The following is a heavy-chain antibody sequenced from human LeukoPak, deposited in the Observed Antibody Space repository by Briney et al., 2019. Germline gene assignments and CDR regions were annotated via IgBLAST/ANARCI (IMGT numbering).Heavy chain of an antibody. Sequence: PSETLSLTCTVSGDSISSSDYCWSSIRQPPGRGLEFVGCLYFSGSTYYNPSLNGRVTISVDTSKNQFSLNLYSMTAADTALYFCARPRSHHGWFDPWGQGTLVTVSS. J-gene: IGHJ5*02. D-gene: IGHD2-8*01. CDR2: LYFSGST. CDR3: ARPRSHHGWFDP. V-gene: IGHV4-39*01. CDR1: GDSISSSDYC.